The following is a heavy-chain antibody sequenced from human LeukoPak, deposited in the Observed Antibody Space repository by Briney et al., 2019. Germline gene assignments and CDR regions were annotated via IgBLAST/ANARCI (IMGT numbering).Heavy chain of an antibody. V-gene: IGHV1-18*01. CDR3: ARGVAVAGRRGVFDY. D-gene: IGHD6-19*01. CDR2: ISAYNGNT. Sequence: ASVKVSCKASGYTFTSYGISWVRQAPGQGLEWMGWISAYNGNTNYAQKLQGTVTMTTDTSTSTAYMELRSLRSDDTAVYYCARGVAVAGRRGVFDYWGQGTLVTVSS. J-gene: IGHJ4*02. CDR1: GYTFTSYG.